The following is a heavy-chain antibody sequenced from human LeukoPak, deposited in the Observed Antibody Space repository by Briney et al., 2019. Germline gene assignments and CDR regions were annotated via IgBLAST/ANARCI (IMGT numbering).Heavy chain of an antibody. CDR3: ARALYCSSTSCFYFDY. CDR2: IYSSGST. CDR1: GGSISSYY. Sequence: SETLSLTCTVSGGSISSYYWSWIRQPAGKGLEWIGRIYSSGSTNYNPSLKSRVTMSVDTSKNQFSLKLTSVTAADTAVYYCARALYCSSTSCFYFDYWGQGTLDTVPS. V-gene: IGHV4-4*07. J-gene: IGHJ4*02. D-gene: IGHD2-2*01.